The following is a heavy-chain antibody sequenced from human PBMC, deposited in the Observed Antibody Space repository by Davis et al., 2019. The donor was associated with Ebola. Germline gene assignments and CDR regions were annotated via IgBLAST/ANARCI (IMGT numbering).Heavy chain of an antibody. V-gene: IGHV3-33*01. CDR2: LWFDGSNK. CDR3: ARDLNWFDS. Sequence: AGSLRLSCVGSGSASSTHGIHWVRQAPGRGLEWVTTLWFDGSNKYYADSVKGRFTISRDNSKNTVYVQMNSLKVDDTAVYYCARDLNWFDSWGQGTLVTVAS. CDR1: GSASSTHG. J-gene: IGHJ5*01.